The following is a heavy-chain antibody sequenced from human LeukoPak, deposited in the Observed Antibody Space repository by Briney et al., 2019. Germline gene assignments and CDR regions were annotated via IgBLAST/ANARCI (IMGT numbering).Heavy chain of an antibody. D-gene: IGHD6-19*01. CDR1: GFTFSSYA. CDR2: ISSSSSYI. J-gene: IGHJ4*02. CDR3: ATQTGYSSGLQAFDY. Sequence: GGSLRLSCAASGFTFSSYAMSWVRQAPGKGLEWVSSISSSSSYIYYADSVKGRFTISRDNAKNSLYLQMNSLRAEDTAVYYCATQTGYSSGLQAFDYWGQGTLVTVSS. V-gene: IGHV3-21*01.